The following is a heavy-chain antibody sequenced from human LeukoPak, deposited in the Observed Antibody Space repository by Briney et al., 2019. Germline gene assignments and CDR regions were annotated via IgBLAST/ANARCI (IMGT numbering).Heavy chain of an antibody. V-gene: IGHV4-30-4*08. CDR1: GGSISSDDYY. Sequence: SETLSLTCTVSGGSISSDDYYWGWIRQPPGKGLEWIGYIYYSGSTYYNPSLKSRLTISVDTSKNQLSLKLSSVTAADTAVYYCARVEAASSVFFDYWGQGTLVTVSS. CDR2: IYYSGST. J-gene: IGHJ4*02. D-gene: IGHD6-19*01. CDR3: ARVEAASSVFFDY.